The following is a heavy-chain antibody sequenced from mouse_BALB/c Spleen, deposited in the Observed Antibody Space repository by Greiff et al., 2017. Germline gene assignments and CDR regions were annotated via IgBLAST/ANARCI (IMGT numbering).Heavy chain of an antibody. D-gene: IGHD2-4*01. V-gene: IGHV2-3*01. Sequence: VKVVESGPGLVAPSQSLSITCTASGFSLTSYGVSWVRQPPGKGLEWLGVIWGDGSTNYHSALISRLSISKDNSKSQVFLRLNSLQTDDTATYYCATYDYATWFAYWGQGTLVTVSA. J-gene: IGHJ3*01. CDR1: GFSLTSYG. CDR2: IWGDGST. CDR3: ATYDYATWFAY.